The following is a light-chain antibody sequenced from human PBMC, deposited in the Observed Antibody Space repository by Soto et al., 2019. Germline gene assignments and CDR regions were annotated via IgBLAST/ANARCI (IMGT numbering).Light chain of an antibody. CDR3: QQYNNWPPWT. V-gene: IGKV3-15*01. CDR2: GAS. J-gene: IGKJ1*01. Sequence: EIVMTQSPATLSVSPGERATLSCRAIQSVISSYLAWYQQKPGQAPRLLIYGASTRATGIPARFSGSGSGTEFTLTISSLQSEDFAVYYCQQYNNWPPWTFGQGTKVDIK. CDR1: QSVISSY.